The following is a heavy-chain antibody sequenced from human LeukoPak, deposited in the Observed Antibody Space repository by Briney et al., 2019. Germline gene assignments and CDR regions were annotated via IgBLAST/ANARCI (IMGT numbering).Heavy chain of an antibody. V-gene: IGHV4-34*01. D-gene: IGHD2-2*01. CDR2: INHSGST. Sequence: SETLSLTCAVYGGSFSGYYWNWIRQPPGKGLEWIGEINHSGSTNYNPSLKSRVTISVDTSKNQFSLKLSSVTAADTAVYYCARIGYQLPPTQYYYYGMDVWGQGTTVTVSS. J-gene: IGHJ6*02. CDR3: ARIGYQLPPTQYYYYGMDV. CDR1: GGSFSGYY.